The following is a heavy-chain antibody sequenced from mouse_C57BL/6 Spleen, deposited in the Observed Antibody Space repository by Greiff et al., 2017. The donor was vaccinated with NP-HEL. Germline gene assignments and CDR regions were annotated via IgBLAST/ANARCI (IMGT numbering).Heavy chain of an antibody. J-gene: IGHJ2*01. CDR3: ARSGDVDYFDY. CDR1: GYTFTSYW. V-gene: IGHV1-64*01. CDR2: IHPNSGST. Sequence: QVQLQQPGAELVKPGASVKLSCKASGYTFTSYWMHWVKQRPGQGLEWIGMIHPNSGSTNYNEKFKSKATLTVDKSSSTAYMQLSSLTSEDSAVYYCARSGDVDYFDYWGQGTTLTVSS. D-gene: IGHD3-1*01.